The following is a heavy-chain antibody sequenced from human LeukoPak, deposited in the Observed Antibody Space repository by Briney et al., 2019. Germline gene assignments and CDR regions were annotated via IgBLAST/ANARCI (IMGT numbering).Heavy chain of an antibody. CDR2: INPNSGGT. CDR3: ARDHALDCSGGSCYQTYYYYGMDV. CDR1: GYTFTGYY. Sequence: ASVKVSCKASGYTFTGYYMHWVRQAPGQGLEWMGWINPNSGGTNYAQKFQGRVTMTRDTSISTAYMELSKLRSDDTAVYYCARDHALDCSGGSCYQTYYYYGMDVWGQGTTVTVSS. D-gene: IGHD2-15*01. V-gene: IGHV1-2*02. J-gene: IGHJ6*02.